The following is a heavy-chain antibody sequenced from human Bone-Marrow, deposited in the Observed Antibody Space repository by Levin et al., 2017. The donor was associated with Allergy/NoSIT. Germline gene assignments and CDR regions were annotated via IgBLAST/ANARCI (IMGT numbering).Heavy chain of an antibody. J-gene: IGHJ5*02. D-gene: IGHD2-21*02. Sequence: PGGSLRLSCGASGFIFSDYYMSWLRQAPGKGLEWVSYLSSSGSTIYYADSVKGRFIISRDNAKSSLFLQMNSLRAEDTAVYYCARVKDVTVPGVRGPFDLWGLGTLVTVSS. CDR3: ARVKDVTVPGVRGPFDL. V-gene: IGHV3-11*01. CDR1: GFIFSDYY. CDR2: LSSSGSTI.